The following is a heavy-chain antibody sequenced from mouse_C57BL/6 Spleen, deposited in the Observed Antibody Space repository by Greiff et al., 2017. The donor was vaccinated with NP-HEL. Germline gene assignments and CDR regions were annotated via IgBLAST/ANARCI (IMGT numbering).Heavy chain of an antibody. CDR3: ARDYGSSFLDV. J-gene: IGHJ1*03. CDR1: GYTFTSYW. V-gene: IGHV1-64*01. D-gene: IGHD1-1*01. Sequence: QVQLKQPGAELVKPGASVKLSCKASGYTFTSYWMHWVKQRPGQGLEWIGMIHPNSGSTNYNEKFKSKATLTVDKSSSTAYMQLSSLTSEDSAVYYCARDYGSSFLDVWGTGTTVTVSS. CDR2: IHPNSGST.